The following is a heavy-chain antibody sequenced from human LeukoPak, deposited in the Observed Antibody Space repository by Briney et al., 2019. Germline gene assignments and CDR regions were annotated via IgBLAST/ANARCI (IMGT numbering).Heavy chain of an antibody. J-gene: IGHJ3*02. V-gene: IGHV3-53*01. Sequence: GGSLRLSCAASGFTVSSNYMSWVRQAPGKGLEWASVIYSGGSTYYADSVKGRFTISRDNSKNTLYLQMNSLRAEDTAVYYCAGDRSGSYNDAFDIWGQGTMVTVSS. D-gene: IGHD3-10*01. CDR2: IYSGGST. CDR1: GFTVSSNY. CDR3: AGDRSGSYNDAFDI.